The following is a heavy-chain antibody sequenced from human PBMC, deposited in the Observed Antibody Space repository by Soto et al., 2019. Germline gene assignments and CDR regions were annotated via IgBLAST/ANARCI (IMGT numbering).Heavy chain of an antibody. J-gene: IGHJ6*02. CDR1: RVAFSKFI. D-gene: IGHD6-19*01. CDR3: AKVRYSSPMGYYYGMDV. CDR2: IIPIFGTA. Sequence: QAQLEQSGGEVKKPGSSVKVSCKPSRVAFSKFIVTWVRQAPGLGLGGVGGIIPIFGTANYAQKFQGRVTITADESTSTSYMEVNNLRSEDTAVYYCAKVRYSSPMGYYYGMDVWGQGTTVTVSS. V-gene: IGHV1-69*01.